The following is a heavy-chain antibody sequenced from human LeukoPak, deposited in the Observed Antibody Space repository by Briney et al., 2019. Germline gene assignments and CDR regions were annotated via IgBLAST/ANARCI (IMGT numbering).Heavy chain of an antibody. J-gene: IGHJ4*02. D-gene: IGHD3-16*02. CDR2: ISDRGST. V-gene: IGHV4-31*03. Sequence: SQTMSLTCTVSGGSLGTSDNYWDRLRQHRGKGREWIVFISDRGSTLYNPSLESRVTISSDTSKTQFSLKLSSVTAADMAVYYCGRGRYSYGWHECWGQGTLVAVSS. CDR1: GGSLGTSDNY. CDR3: GRGRYSYGWHEC.